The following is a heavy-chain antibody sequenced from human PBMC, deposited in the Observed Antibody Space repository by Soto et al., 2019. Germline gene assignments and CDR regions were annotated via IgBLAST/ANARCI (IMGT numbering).Heavy chain of an antibody. CDR2: IHHSGST. D-gene: IGHD2-15*01. CDR1: GGSVSSGTYY. CDR3: ARGSIVGWHFDL. Sequence: QVQLQESGPGLVKPSETLSLTCTVSGGSVSSGTYYWSWIRQPPGEGLQYIGYIHHSGSTNYNPSLTSRVSTSVDTSKNQFSLKLSSVTAADTAVYYCARGSIVGWHFDLWGRGTLVTVSS. J-gene: IGHJ2*01. V-gene: IGHV4-61*01.